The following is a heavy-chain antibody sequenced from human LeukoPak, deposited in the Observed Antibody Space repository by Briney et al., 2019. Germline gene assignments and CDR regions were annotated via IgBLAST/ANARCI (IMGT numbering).Heavy chain of an antibody. CDR2: ISAYNGNT. V-gene: IGHV1-18*01. D-gene: IGHD3-3*01. J-gene: IGHJ4*02. CDR3: AREQHDYDFWSGYSNDYFDY. Sequence: ASVKVSCKASGYTFTSYDISWVRQAPGQGLEWMGWISAYNGNTNYAQKLQGRVTMTTDTSTSTAYMELRSLRSDDTAVYYCAREQHDYDFWSGYSNDYFDYWGQGTLVTVSS. CDR1: GYTFTSYD.